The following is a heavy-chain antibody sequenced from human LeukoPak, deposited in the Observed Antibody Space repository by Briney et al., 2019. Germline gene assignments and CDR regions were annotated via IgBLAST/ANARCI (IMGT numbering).Heavy chain of an antibody. CDR3: ARGSGDSSGYYYVRGFDP. V-gene: IGHV1-8*01. J-gene: IGHJ5*02. CDR2: MNPNSGNT. CDR1: GYTITSYD. D-gene: IGHD3-22*01. Sequence: ASVKVSCKASGYTITSYDINWVRQATGQGLEWMGWMNPNSGNTGYAQKFQGRVTMTRNTSISTAYMELSSLRSEDTAVYYCARGSGDSSGYYYVRGFDPWGQGTLVTVSS.